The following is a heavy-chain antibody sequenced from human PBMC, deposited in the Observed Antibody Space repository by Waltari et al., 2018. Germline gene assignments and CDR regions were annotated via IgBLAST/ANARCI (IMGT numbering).Heavy chain of an antibody. J-gene: IGHJ5*02. CDR1: GYTFTSYG. V-gene: IGHV1-18*01. D-gene: IGHD6-13*01. CDR3: ARERGYSSSWYGENWFDP. CDR2: ISAYNGNT. Sequence: QVQLVQSGAEVKKPGASVKVSCKASGYTFTSYGISWVRQAPGQGPEWMGWISAYNGNTNYAQKLQGRVTMTTDTSTSTAYMELRGLRSDDTDVYYCARERGYSSSWYGENWFDPWGQGTLVTVSS.